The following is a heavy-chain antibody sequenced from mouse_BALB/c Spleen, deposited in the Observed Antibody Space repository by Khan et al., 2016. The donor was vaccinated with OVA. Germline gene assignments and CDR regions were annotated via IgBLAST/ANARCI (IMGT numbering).Heavy chain of an antibody. J-gene: IGHJ4*01. Sequence: EGELVESGGDLVKPGGSLKLSCAASGFIFSNYGMSWVRQTPDKKLEWVATMSSGGSFTYYPDSVKGRFTISRDNAKNTLYLQVNSLTSEDTAMYYCSRFITTSTGDYYGMDYWGQGTSVTVSS. CDR1: GFIFSNYG. V-gene: IGHV5-6*01. CDR3: SRFITTSTGDYYGMDY. D-gene: IGHD1-2*01. CDR2: MSSGGSFT.